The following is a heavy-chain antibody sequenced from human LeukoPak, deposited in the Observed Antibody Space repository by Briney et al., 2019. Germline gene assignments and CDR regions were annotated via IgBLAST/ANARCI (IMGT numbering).Heavy chain of an antibody. D-gene: IGHD6-13*01. CDR1: GFTFSSYS. CDR3: ARSSYSSSCYVDY. J-gene: IGHJ4*02. V-gene: IGHV3-21*01. CDR2: ISSSSSYI. Sequence: PGGSLRRSCAASGFTFSSYSMNWVRQAPGKGLEWVSSISSSSSYIYYADSVKGRFTISRDNPKNSLYLQMNRLRAEDTAVYYCARSSYSSSCYVDYWGQGTLVTVSS.